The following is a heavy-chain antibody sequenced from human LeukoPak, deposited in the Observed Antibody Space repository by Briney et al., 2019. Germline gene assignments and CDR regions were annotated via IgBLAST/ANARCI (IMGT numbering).Heavy chain of an antibody. CDR3: ARERVGYSYGFDY. CDR1: GGSFSGYY. CDR2: INHSGST. V-gene: IGHV4-34*01. Sequence: SETLSLTWAVYGGSFSGYYWSWIRQPPGKGLEWIGEINHSGSTNYNPSLKSRVTISVDTSKNQFSLKLSSVTAADTAVYYCARERVGYSYGFDYWGQGTLVTVSS. D-gene: IGHD5-18*01. J-gene: IGHJ4*02.